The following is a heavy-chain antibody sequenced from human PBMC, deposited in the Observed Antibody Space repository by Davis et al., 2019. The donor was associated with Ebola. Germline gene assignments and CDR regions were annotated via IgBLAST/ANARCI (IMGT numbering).Heavy chain of an antibody. D-gene: IGHD5-18*01. CDR2: INPNSGGT. Sequence: ASVKVSCKASGYTFSGYNIHWVRQAPGQGLEWMGWINPNSGGTNYAQKFQGRVTMTRDTSISTAYMELSRLRSDDTAVYYCARDPRYGLGYSYMDVWGQGTMVTVSS. CDR3: ARDPRYGLGYSYMDV. CDR1: GYTFSGYN. V-gene: IGHV1-2*02. J-gene: IGHJ6*03.